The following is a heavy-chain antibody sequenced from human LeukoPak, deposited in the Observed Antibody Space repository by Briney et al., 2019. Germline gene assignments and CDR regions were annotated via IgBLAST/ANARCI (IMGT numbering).Heavy chain of an antibody. CDR3: AKGGHYLFDY. CDR2: ISNEGNYK. CDR1: GFTFSRHG. Sequence: GRSLRLSCEGSGFTFSRHGMHWVRQAPGKGLERVAVISNEGNYKYYGDSVKGRFAISRDNFKNTTYLQMNYLRPEDTAVYFCAKGGHYLFDYWGQGALVTVSS. D-gene: IGHD3-10*01. J-gene: IGHJ4*02. V-gene: IGHV3-30*18.